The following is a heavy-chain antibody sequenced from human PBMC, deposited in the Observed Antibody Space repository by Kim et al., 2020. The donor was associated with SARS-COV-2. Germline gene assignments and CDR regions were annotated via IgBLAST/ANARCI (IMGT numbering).Heavy chain of an antibody. CDR1: GYSFTSYW. V-gene: IGHV5-10-1*01. Sequence: GESLKISCKGSGYSFTSYWISWVRQMPGKGLEWMGRIDPSDSYTNYSPSFQGHVTISADKSISTAYLQWSSLKASDTAMYYCARREVGYCSGGSCYSFGPDYWGQGTLVTVSS. J-gene: IGHJ4*02. D-gene: IGHD2-15*01. CDR3: ARREVGYCSGGSCYSFGPDY. CDR2: IDPSDSYT.